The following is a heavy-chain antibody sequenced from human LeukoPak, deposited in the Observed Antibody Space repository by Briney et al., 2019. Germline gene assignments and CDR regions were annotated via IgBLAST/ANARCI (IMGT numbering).Heavy chain of an antibody. J-gene: IGHJ5*02. CDR1: GGSITSITDS. CDR2: IYYSGST. V-gene: IGHV4-39*02. CDR3: ARDYSNFDNYFDP. Sequence: PSETLSLTCTVSGGSITSITDSWGWIRQPPGKGLEWIGNIYYSGSTYYNPSLRGRVTISVDTSKNQSSLRLSSVTAADTAVYYCARDYSNFDNYFDPWGQGTLVTVSS. D-gene: IGHD4-11*01.